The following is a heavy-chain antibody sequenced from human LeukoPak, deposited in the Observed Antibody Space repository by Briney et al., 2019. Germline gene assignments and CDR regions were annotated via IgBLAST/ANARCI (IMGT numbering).Heavy chain of an antibody. CDR3: ARDLYGSGRYQRDY. CDR1: GFTFSSYW. D-gene: IGHD3-10*01. Sequence: GGSLRLSCAASGFTFSSYWMSWVRQAPGKGLEWVANIKQDGSEKYYVDSVKGRFTISRDNAKNSLYLQMNSLRAEDTAVYYCARDLYGSGRYQRDYWGQGTLVTVSS. J-gene: IGHJ4*02. V-gene: IGHV3-7*01. CDR2: IKQDGSEK.